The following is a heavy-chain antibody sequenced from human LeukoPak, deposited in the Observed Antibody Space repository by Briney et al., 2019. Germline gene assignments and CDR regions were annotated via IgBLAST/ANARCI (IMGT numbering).Heavy chain of an antibody. CDR1: GFTFSSYG. Sequence: GGSLRLCCAASGFTFSSYGMHWVRQAPGKGLEWVAFIRYDGSNKYYADSVKGRFTISRDNSKNTLYLQMNSLRAEDTAVYYCATFGGVAVAGDFDYWGQGTLVTVSS. CDR2: IRYDGSNK. J-gene: IGHJ4*02. D-gene: IGHD6-19*01. CDR3: ATFGGVAVAGDFDY. V-gene: IGHV3-30*02.